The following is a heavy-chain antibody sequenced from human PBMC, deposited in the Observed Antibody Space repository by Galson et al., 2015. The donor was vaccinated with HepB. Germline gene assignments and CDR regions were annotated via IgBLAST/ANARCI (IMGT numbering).Heavy chain of an antibody. CDR2: ISGSSGST. Sequence: SLRLSCAASGFTFSSYAMSWVRQAPGKGLEWVSTISGSSGSTCYADSVKGRFTISRDNSKNTLYLQMNSLRAEDTAVYYCAKGCGGTCYSDFDYWGQGALVTVSS. J-gene: IGHJ4*02. CDR3: AKGCGGTCYSDFDY. D-gene: IGHD2-21*02. CDR1: GFTFSSYA. V-gene: IGHV3-23*01.